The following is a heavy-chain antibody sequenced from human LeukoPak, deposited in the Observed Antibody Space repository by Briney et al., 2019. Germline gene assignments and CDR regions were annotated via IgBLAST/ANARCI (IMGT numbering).Heavy chain of an antibody. CDR2: INSGSTYT. D-gene: IGHD1-1*01. J-gene: IGHJ4*02. CDR1: GFTFSSYM. Sequence: GGSLRLSCAASGFTFSSYMMNWVRQAPGKGLEWVSSINSGSTYTYYTESVKGRFTVSRDNAKNSLFLQMNSLRAEDTAIYYCARSLTTLTFEGYWGQGTLVTVSS. CDR3: ARSLTTLTFEGY. V-gene: IGHV3-21*01.